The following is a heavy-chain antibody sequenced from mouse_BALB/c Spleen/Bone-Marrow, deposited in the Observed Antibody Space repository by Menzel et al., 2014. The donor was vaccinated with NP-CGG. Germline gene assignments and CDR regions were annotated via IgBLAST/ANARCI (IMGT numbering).Heavy chain of an antibody. V-gene: IGHV7-3*02. Sequence: VQLKQSGGGLVQPGGSLRLSCATSGFTFTDYYMSWVRQPPGKALEWLGFIRNKANGYTTEYSVSVKGRFTISRDNSQSILYIQMNTLRADGSATDYYARDGYDVYWGQGTPLTVSS. J-gene: IGHJ2*01. CDR3: ARDGYDVY. CDR2: IRNKANGYTT. D-gene: IGHD2-2*01. CDR1: GFTFTDYY.